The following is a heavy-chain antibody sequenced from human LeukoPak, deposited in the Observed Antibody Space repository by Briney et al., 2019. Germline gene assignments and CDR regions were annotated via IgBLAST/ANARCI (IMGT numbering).Heavy chain of an antibody. Sequence: GGSLRLSCAASGFTFSSYGMHWVRQAPGKGLEWVAVIWYDGSNKYYADSVKGRFTISRDNSKNTLYLQMNSLRAEDTAVYYCAKATYYYGSGSYYNLDYWGQGTLVTVSS. D-gene: IGHD3-10*01. CDR1: GFTFSSYG. V-gene: IGHV3-30*02. J-gene: IGHJ4*02. CDR3: AKATYYYGSGSYYNLDY. CDR2: IWYDGSNK.